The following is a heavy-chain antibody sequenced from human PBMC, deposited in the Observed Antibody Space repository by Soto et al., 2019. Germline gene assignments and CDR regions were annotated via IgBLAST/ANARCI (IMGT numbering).Heavy chain of an antibody. D-gene: IGHD3-22*01. V-gene: IGHV1-18*01. Sequence: ASVKVSCKASGYTFTSYGISWVRQAPGQGLEWMGWISAYNGNTNYAQKLQGRVTITTDTSTSTAYMELRSLRSDDTAVYYCAREVSGYYYYYYMDVWGKGTTVTVSS. J-gene: IGHJ6*03. CDR1: GYTFTSYG. CDR3: AREVSGYYYYYYMDV. CDR2: ISAYNGNT.